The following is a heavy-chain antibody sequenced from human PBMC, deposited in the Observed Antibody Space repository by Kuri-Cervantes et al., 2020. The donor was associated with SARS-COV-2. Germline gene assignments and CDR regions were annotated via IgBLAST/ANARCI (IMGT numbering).Heavy chain of an antibody. Sequence: SETLSLTCTVSGGSISSYYWSWIRQPAGKGLEWIGEINHSGSTNYNPSLKSRVTMSVDTSKNQFSLKLSSVTAADTAVYYCARASYYGSGSFYYYYGMDVWGQGTTVTVSS. V-gene: IGHV4-4*07. D-gene: IGHD3-10*01. CDR2: INHSGST. CDR1: GGSISSYY. CDR3: ARASYYGSGSFYYYYGMDV. J-gene: IGHJ6*02.